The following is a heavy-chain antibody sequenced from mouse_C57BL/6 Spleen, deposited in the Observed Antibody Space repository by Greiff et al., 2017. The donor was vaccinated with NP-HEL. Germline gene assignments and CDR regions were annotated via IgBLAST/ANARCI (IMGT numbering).Heavy chain of an antibody. D-gene: IGHD1-1*01. Sequence: VQLQQSGAELVRPGASVTLSCKASGYTFTDYEMHWVKQTPVHGLEWIGAIDPETGGTAYNQKFKGKAILTADKSSSTAYMELRSLTSEDSAVYYCTREERRITTVVATPFAYWGQGTLVTVSA. J-gene: IGHJ3*01. CDR3: TREERRITTVVATPFAY. CDR2: IDPETGGT. V-gene: IGHV1-15*01. CDR1: GYTFTDYE.